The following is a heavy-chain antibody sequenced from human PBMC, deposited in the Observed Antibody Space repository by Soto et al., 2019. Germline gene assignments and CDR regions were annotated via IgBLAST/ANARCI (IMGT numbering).Heavy chain of an antibody. Sequence: SETLSLTCTVSGDSISSDGYHWSWVRQSPGKGLEWIGYIYNGGRTFYRPSLESRINMSLDATKNSYSLRLTSVTAADTAVYYCARAPVGMDSINFFDHWGQGILVTVS. V-gene: IGHV4-30-4*01. J-gene: IGHJ4*02. CDR2: IYNGGRT. CDR3: ARAPVGMDSINFFDH. CDR1: GDSISSDGYH. D-gene: IGHD2-8*01.